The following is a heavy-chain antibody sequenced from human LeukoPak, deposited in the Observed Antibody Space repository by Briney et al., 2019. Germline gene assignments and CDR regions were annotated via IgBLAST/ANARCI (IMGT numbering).Heavy chain of an antibody. CDR2: IYHSGST. CDR1: GGSISSGGYY. J-gene: IGHJ6*02. CDR3: ARVLDDILTGHAGYYGMDV. V-gene: IGHV4-30-2*01. D-gene: IGHD3-9*01. Sequence: PSETLSLTCTVSGGSISSGGYYWSWIRQPPGKGLEWIGYIYHSGSTYYNPSLKSRVTISVDKSKNQFSLKLSSVTAADTAVYYCARVLDDILTGHAGYYGMDVWGQGTTVTVSS.